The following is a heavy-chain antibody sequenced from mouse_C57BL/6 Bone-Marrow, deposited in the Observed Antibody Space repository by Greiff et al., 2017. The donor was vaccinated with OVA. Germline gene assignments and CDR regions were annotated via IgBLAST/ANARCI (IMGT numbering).Heavy chain of an antibody. CDR1: GFNIKDDY. J-gene: IGHJ3*01. CDR2: IDPENGDT. CDR3: TTSGTSFAD. D-gene: IGHD1-1*01. V-gene: IGHV14-4*01. Sequence: VQLQQSGAELVRPGASVKLSCTASGFNIKDDYMHWVKQRPEQGLEWIGWIDPENGDTEYASKFLGKATITADTYSNTAYLQLSSLTSEDTAVYNCTTSGTSFADWGQGTLVTVSA.